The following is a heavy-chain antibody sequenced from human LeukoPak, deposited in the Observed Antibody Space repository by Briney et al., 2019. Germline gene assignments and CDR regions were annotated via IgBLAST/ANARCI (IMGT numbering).Heavy chain of an antibody. CDR1: GYSISSGYY. Sequence: SETLSLTCTVSGYSISSGYYWGWIRQPPGKGLEWIGSIYHSGSTYYNPSLKSRVTISVDTSKNQFSLKLSSVTAADTAVYYCASQDVTRTYYDILTGYYLFDYWGQGTLVTVSS. CDR3: ASQDVTRTYYDILTGYYLFDY. CDR2: IYHSGST. V-gene: IGHV4-38-2*02. J-gene: IGHJ4*02. D-gene: IGHD3-9*01.